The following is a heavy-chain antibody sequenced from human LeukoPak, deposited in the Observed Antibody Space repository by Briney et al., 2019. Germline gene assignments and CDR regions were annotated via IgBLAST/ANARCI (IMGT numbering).Heavy chain of an antibody. Sequence: PETLSLTCTVSGGSISSYYWSWIRQPPGKGLEWIGYIYYSGSTNYNPSLKSRVTISVDTSKNQFSLKLSSVTAADTAVYYCARDSSGWYYFDYWGQGTLVTVSS. CDR1: GGSISSYY. V-gene: IGHV4-59*01. D-gene: IGHD6-19*01. J-gene: IGHJ4*02. CDR2: IYYSGST. CDR3: ARDSSGWYYFDY.